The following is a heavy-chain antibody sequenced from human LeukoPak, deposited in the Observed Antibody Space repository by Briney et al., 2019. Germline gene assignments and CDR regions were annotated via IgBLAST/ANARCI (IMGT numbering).Heavy chain of an antibody. V-gene: IGHV4-39*07. Sequence: PETLSLTCTVSGGSISSSSYYWGWIRQPPGKGLEWIGSIYHSGSTYYNPSLKSRVTISVDTSKNQFSLKLSSVTAADTAVYYCAREFDYWGQGTLVTVSS. CDR1: GGSISSSSYY. CDR3: AREFDY. CDR2: IYHSGST. J-gene: IGHJ4*02.